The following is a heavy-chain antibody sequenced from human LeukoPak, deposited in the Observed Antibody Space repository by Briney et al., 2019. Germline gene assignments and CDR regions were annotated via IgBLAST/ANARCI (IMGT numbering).Heavy chain of an antibody. CDR1: GGSISSYY. V-gene: IGHV4-59*01. J-gene: IGHJ4*02. Sequence: PSETLSLTCTVSGGSISSYYWTWIRQSPGKGLEWIGYIYYSGSTNYNPSLKSRVTISVDTSKNQFSLKLTSVTAADTAVYYCARAGNWNDLDYWGQGTLVTVSS. D-gene: IGHD1-1*01. CDR2: IYYSGST. CDR3: ARAGNWNDLDY.